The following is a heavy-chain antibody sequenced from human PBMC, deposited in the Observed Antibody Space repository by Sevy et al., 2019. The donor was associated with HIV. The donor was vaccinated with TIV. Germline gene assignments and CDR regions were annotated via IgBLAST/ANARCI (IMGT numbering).Heavy chain of an antibody. CDR2: IKSKTDGGTT. Sequence: GGSLRLSCAASGFTFSNAWMSWVRQAPGKGLEWVGRIKSKTDGGTTDYASPVKGRFTISRDDSKNTLYLHMNSLKTGDADVYYCSTERRALLWWEEPRYPWGQGTLVTVSS. CDR1: GFTFSNAW. V-gene: IGHV3-15*01. CDR3: STERRALLWWEEPRYP. D-gene: IGHD2-21*01. J-gene: IGHJ5*02.